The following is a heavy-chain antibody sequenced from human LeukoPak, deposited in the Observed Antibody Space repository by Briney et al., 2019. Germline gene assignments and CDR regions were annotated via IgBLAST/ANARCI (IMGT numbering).Heavy chain of an antibody. CDR3: ARSETFYYFDY. Sequence: SETLSLTCSVSGGSISSSSYYWGWIRQPPGKGLEWIGNIYYSGSTYYNPSLKSRVTISVDTFKNQFSLKVSSVTAADTAVYYCARSETFYYFDYWGQGTLVTVSS. CDR1: GGSISSSSYY. D-gene: IGHD2/OR15-2a*01. CDR2: IYYSGST. J-gene: IGHJ4*02. V-gene: IGHV4-39*07.